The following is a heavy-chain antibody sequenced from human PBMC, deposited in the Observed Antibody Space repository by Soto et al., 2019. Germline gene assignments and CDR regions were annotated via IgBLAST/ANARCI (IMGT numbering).Heavy chain of an antibody. J-gene: IGHJ6*02. CDR1: GGSFSGYY. CDR2: INHSGST. Sequence: SETLSLTCAVYGGSFSGYYWSWIRQPPGKGLEWIGEINHSGSTNYNPSLKSRVTISVDTSKNQFSLKLSSVTAADTAAYYCARGGYYDILTGYYYYYYGMDVWGQGTTVTVSS. V-gene: IGHV4-34*01. CDR3: ARGGYYDILTGYYYYYYGMDV. D-gene: IGHD3-9*01.